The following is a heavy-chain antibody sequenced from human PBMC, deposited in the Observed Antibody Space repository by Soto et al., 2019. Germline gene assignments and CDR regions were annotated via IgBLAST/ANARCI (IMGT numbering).Heavy chain of an antibody. V-gene: IGHV3-33*01. CDR3: ARVAYYDYYYYMDV. CDR2: IWSDGSNK. CDR1: GFTFSRYG. J-gene: IGHJ6*03. Sequence: QVQLVESGGGVVQPGKSLRLSCAASGFTFSRYGMHWVRQAPGKGLEWVAVIWSDGSNKYYTDSVKGRVTISRDNFKNTLYLEMNSLRAEDTAVYYCARVAYYDYYYYMDVWGKGTTVTVSS.